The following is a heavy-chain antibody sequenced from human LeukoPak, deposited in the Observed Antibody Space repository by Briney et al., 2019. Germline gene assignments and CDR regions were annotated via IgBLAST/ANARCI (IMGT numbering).Heavy chain of an antibody. J-gene: IGHJ6*03. CDR3: ARVESTDYYYYMDV. CDR2: ISSSSSYI. V-gene: IGHV3-21*01. Sequence: GGSLRLSCAASGFTFSSYSMNWVRQAPGKGLEWVSSISSSSSYIYYADSVKGRFTISRDNAMNSLYLQMNSLRAEDTAVYYCARVESTDYYYYMDVWGKGTTVTVSS. D-gene: IGHD5/OR15-5a*01. CDR1: GFTFSSYS.